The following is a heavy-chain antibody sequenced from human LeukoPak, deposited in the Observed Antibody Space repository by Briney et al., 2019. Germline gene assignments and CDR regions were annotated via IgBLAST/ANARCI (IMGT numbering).Heavy chain of an antibody. CDR1: GYFINSGYY. CDR2: IYHSGST. Sequence: SETLSLTCTVSGYFINSGYYWAWIRQPPGKGLEWIGSIYHSGSTYYIPSLKSRVTISVDTSKNQFSLRLSSVTAADTAVYYCAKDFSSASYTYYYYYMDVWGKGTTVTVSS. D-gene: IGHD6-25*01. CDR3: AKDFSSASYTYYYYYMDV. V-gene: IGHV4-38-2*02. J-gene: IGHJ6*03.